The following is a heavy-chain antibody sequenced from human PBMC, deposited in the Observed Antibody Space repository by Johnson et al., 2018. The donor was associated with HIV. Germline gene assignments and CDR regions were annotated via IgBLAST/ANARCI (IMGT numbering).Heavy chain of an antibody. V-gene: IGHV3-23*04. CDR1: GFTFSRSA. Sequence: EQLVESGGDLVQPGGSLRLSCAASGFTFSRSAMSWVRQAPGKGLEWVSIITSGGGDTYYADSVKGRFTISRDNSKNTLYLQMNSLRAEDTAVYYCAKDVGMGATYINVRCAFDIWGQGTMVTVSS. D-gene: IGHD1-26*01. CDR2: ITSGGGDT. CDR3: AKDVGMGATYINVRCAFDI. J-gene: IGHJ3*02.